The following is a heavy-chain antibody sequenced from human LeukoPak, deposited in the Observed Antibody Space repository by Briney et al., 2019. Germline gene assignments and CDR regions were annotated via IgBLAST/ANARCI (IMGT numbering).Heavy chain of an antibody. D-gene: IGHD3-22*01. V-gene: IGHV3-23*01. CDR2: ISARGDTT. CDR3: ASRPRSTVVAPWDY. CDR1: GFTFSTYA. Sequence: PGGSLRLSCAASGFTFSTYAMAWVRRAPGKGLEWVSGISARGDTTYYGDSVKGRFIISKDYSKNTLYLQMNGLRAEDTALYYCASRPRSTVVAPWDYWGQGTLDTVSS. J-gene: IGHJ4*02.